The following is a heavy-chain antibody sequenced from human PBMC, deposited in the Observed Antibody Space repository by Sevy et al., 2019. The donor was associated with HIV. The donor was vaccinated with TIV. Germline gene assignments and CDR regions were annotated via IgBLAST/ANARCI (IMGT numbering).Heavy chain of an antibody. CDR3: ARASGLRFLYGMDV. Sequence: GGSLRLSCAASGFTFKNFAVHWVRQAPGKGLEWVAVISYNGGNEYYADSVKGRFTISRDSSKNTLYLQMNSLRPEDTAIYYCARASGLRFLYGMDVWGQGTAVTVSS. CDR2: ISYNGGNE. CDR1: GFTFKNFA. D-gene: IGHD3-3*01. J-gene: IGHJ6*02. V-gene: IGHV3-30-3*01.